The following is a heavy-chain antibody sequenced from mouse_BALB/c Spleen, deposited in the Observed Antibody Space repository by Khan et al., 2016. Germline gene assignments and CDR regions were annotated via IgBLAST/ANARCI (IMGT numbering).Heavy chain of an antibody. J-gene: IGHJ4*01. V-gene: IGHV4-1*02. D-gene: IGHD4-1*01. CDR3: ARGRWDGAMDY. CDR2: INPDSSTI. CDR1: GFDFSRYW. Sequence: EVKLEVSGGGLVQPGGSLKLSCAASGFDFSRYWMSWVRQAPGKGLEWIGEINPDSSTINYTPSLKDKFIISRDNAKNTLYLQMSKVRSEATALYYCARGRWDGAMDYWGQGTSVTVSS.